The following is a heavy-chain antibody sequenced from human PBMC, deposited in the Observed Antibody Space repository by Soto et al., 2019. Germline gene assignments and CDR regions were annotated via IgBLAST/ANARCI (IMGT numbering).Heavy chain of an antibody. CDR1: GGSVSSGSYY. CDR3: ASERWLQFFDYYYGMDV. V-gene: IGHV4-61*01. D-gene: IGHD5-12*01. J-gene: IGHJ6*02. CDR2: IYYSGST. Sequence: SETLSLTCTVPGGSVSSGSYYWSWIRQPPGKGLEWIGYIYYSGSTNYNPSLKSRVTISVDTSKNQFSLKLSSVTDADTAVYYCASERWLQFFDYYYGMDVWGQGTTVTVSS.